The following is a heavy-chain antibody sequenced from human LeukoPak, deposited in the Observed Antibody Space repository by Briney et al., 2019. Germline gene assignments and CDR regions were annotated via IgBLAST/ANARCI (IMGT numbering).Heavy chain of an antibody. CDR2: IYYSGST. J-gene: IGHJ4*02. V-gene: IGHV4-59*01. CDR3: ARAASYYYDSSGYFPFDY. Sequence: SETLSLTCTVSGCSISSYYWSWIRQPPGKGLEWSGYIYYSGSTNYNPSLKSRVTISVDTSKNQFSLKLSSVTAADTAVYYCARAASYYYDSSGYFPFDYWGQGTLVTVSS. CDR1: GCSISSYY. D-gene: IGHD3-22*01.